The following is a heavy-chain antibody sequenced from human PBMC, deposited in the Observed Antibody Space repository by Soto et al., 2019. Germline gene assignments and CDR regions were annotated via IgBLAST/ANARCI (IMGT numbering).Heavy chain of an antibody. J-gene: IGHJ2*01. CDR1: GGTFSSYT. CDR3: WLQLWYFDL. D-gene: IGHD5-12*01. V-gene: IGHV1-69*12. Sequence: QVQLVQSGAEVKKPGSSVTVSCKASGGTFSSYTISWVRQAPGQGLEWMGGIIPIFGTANYAQKFQGRVTITADESTSTAYMELSSLRSEDTAGNHRWLQLWYFDLWGRGTLVTVSS. CDR2: IIPIFGTA.